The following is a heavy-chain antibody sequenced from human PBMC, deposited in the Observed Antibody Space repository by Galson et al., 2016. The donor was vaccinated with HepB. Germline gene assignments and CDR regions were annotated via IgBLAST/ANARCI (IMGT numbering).Heavy chain of an antibody. V-gene: IGHV3-23*01. CDR1: GFTFSSFA. J-gene: IGHJ3*02. CDR2: VSGSGDST. Sequence: SLRLSCAASGFTFSSFAMNWVRQAPGKGLQWVSAVSGSGDSTYYAGSVKGRFTISRDNSKNTLFLQMNSLRADDTAAYSCAKGLGVEAGDGFDMWGQGTMVTVSS. D-gene: IGHD2-15*01. CDR3: AKGLGVEAGDGFDM.